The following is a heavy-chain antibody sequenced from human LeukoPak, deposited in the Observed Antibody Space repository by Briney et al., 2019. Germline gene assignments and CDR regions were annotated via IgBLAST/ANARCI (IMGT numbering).Heavy chain of an antibody. CDR3: ARVRSAAAGPLDY. D-gene: IGHD6-13*01. V-gene: IGHV3-7*01. Sequence: GGTLRLSCAASGFTFSSYDMSWVRQAPGRGLEWVANINHDATEKYYVDSVKGRFTISSDNDKKSLYLQMNRLRADDTAVYHCARVRSAAAGPLDYWGQGTLVTVSS. J-gene: IGHJ4*02. CDR1: GFTFSSYD. CDR2: INHDATEK.